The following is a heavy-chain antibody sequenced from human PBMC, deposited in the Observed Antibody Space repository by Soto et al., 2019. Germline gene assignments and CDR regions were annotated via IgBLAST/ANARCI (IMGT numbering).Heavy chain of an antibody. CDR2: IIPIFGTA. CDR1: GGTFSSYA. Sequence: SVKVSCKASGGTFSSYAISWVRQAPGQGLEWMGGIIPIFGTANYAQKFQGRLTITRDTSTSTLYMELSSPRSEDTAVYYCARDWEFGYWGQGTLVTVSS. V-gene: IGHV1-69*05. J-gene: IGHJ4*02. D-gene: IGHD3-10*01. CDR3: ARDWEFGY.